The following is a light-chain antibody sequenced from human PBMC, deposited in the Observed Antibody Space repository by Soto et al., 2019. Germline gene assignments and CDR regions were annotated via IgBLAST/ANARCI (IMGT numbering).Light chain of an antibody. CDR3: QQSSTAPFT. Sequence: DIQMTQSPSSLSASVGDRVTITCRAGQNINTYLNWYQQKPGKAPKLLIFAASSLQSGVPSRFSSSGSRTDFTLTISSLQPEDFATYYCQQSSTAPFTFGPGTKVDIK. V-gene: IGKV1-39*01. J-gene: IGKJ3*01. CDR2: AAS. CDR1: QNINTY.